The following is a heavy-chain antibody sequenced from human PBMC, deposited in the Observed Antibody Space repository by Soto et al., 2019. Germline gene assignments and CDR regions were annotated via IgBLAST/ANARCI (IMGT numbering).Heavy chain of an antibody. Sequence: QVQLVQSGAEVKKPGASVKVSCKASGYTFTSYYMHWGRQAPGQGLEWIGIINPSGGNTSYAQKFQGRVTMTRDTSTSTVYMELSSLRSEDTAVYYCARDAKRAVAGKYFDYWGQGTLVTVSS. D-gene: IGHD6-19*01. CDR2: INPSGGNT. J-gene: IGHJ4*02. V-gene: IGHV1-46*03. CDR1: GYTFTSYY. CDR3: ARDAKRAVAGKYFDY.